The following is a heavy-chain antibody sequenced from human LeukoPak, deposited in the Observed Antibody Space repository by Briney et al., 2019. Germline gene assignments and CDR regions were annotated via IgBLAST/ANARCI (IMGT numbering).Heavy chain of an antibody. Sequence: PSETLSLTCAVSGGSISSGGYSWSWIRQPPGKGLEWIGYIYHSGGTYYNPSLKSRVTISVDRSKNQLSLKLSSVTAADTAVYYCARGPPGVVAAMDWGQGTLVTVSS. J-gene: IGHJ4*02. V-gene: IGHV4-30-2*01. CDR3: ARGPPGVVAAMD. D-gene: IGHD2-15*01. CDR2: IYHSGGT. CDR1: GGSISSGGYS.